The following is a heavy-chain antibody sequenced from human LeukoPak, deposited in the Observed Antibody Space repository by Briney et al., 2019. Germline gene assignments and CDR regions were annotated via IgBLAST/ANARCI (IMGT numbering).Heavy chain of an antibody. J-gene: IGHJ4*02. CDR3: ARVGPAMVPYYFDY. CDR1: GFTFSSYE. CDR2: ISSSGSTI. V-gene: IGHV3-48*03. D-gene: IGHD3-10*01. Sequence: GGSLRLSCAASGFTFSSYEMNWVRQAPGKGLEWVSYISSSGSTIYYADSVKGRFTISRDNAKNSLYLQMNSLRAEDTAVYYCARVGPAMVPYYFDYWGQRTLVTVSS.